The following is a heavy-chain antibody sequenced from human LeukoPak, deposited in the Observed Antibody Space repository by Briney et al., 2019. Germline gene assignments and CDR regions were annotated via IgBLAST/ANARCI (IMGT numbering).Heavy chain of an antibody. J-gene: IGHJ4*02. Sequence: GASVKLSCTASGYTFTVYYMHWVRQAPGQGLEWMGWINPNSGGTNYAQKFQGWVTMTRDTSISTAYRELSRLRSDDTAVYYCARVLRYFDWPDYWGQGTLVTVSS. D-gene: IGHD3-9*01. CDR2: INPNSGGT. CDR3: ARVLRYFDWPDY. V-gene: IGHV1-2*04. CDR1: GYTFTVYY.